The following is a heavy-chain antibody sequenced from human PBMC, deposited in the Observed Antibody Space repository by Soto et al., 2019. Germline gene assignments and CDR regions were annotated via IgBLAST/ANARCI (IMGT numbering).Heavy chain of an antibody. V-gene: IGHV1-8*01. J-gene: IGHJ4*02. CDR2: MNPNSGNT. D-gene: IGHD6-13*01. Sequence: QVQLVQSGAEVKKPGASVKVSCKAPGYTFTSYDINWVRQATGQGLEWMGWMNPNSGNTGYAQKLQDRVTMTPDTSTSTAYMELRSLRSDDTAVYYCARLNIPHSSRWYPPVDYWGQGTLVTVSS. CDR1: GYTFTSYD. CDR3: ARLNIPHSSRWYPPVDY.